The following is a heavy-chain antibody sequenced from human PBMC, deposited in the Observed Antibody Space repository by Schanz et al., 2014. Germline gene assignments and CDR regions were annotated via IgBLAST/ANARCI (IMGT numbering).Heavy chain of an antibody. J-gene: IGHJ4*02. Sequence: EVQLMESGGGLVQPGGSLRLSCVASGFAFSSFAMTWVRQAPGRGLEWVSSISTSGTYRDIADSLKGRLTIARDDAKKRMNLQMNSLRAEDTAVYYCVRVSVADHRVERGMDRDIDYWGQGTLVTVSS. CDR3: VRVSVADHRVERGMDRDIDY. CDR2: ISTSGTYR. D-gene: IGHD1-20*01. V-gene: IGHV3-21*01. CDR1: GFAFSSFA.